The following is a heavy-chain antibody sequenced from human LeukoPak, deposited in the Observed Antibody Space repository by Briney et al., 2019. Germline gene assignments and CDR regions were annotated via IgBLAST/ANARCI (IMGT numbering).Heavy chain of an antibody. D-gene: IGHD6-19*01. Sequence: GGPLRLSFAASGFTFSDYHMNWIRQAPGKGLEWISYISPGGGNIYLADSVKGRFTLSRDNAKNSLYLQMNSLTAEDTAVYYCASGRDIAVAGPGGYFDYWGQGTLVTVSS. V-gene: IGHV3-11*01. CDR3: ASGRDIAVAGPGGYFDY. CDR2: ISPGGGNI. J-gene: IGHJ4*02. CDR1: GFTFSDYH.